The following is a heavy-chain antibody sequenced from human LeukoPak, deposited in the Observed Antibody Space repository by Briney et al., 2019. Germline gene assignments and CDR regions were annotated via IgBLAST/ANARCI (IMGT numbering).Heavy chain of an antibody. D-gene: IGHD3-10*01. Sequence: PSETLSLSCAVSGDSISSSSYYWGWIRQPPGKGLEWIGSIYYGGSTYYNPSLKSRFTISVDTSKTHFSLKLSSVTAADTAVYYSARLGITMVRGVISYYYYYYRDVWGKGTTVTVSS. J-gene: IGHJ6*03. CDR2: IYYGGST. CDR3: ARLGITMVRGVISYYYYYYRDV. CDR1: GDSISSSSYY. V-gene: IGHV4-39*07.